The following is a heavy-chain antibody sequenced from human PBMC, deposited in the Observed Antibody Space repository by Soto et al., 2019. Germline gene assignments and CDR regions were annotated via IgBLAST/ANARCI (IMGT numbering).Heavy chain of an antibody. Sequence: QVQLVQSGAEVKKPGASVKVSCKASGYTFTSYGISWVRQAPGQGLEWMGWISAYNGNTNYAQKLQGRVTMTTDTXTXXAYMELRSLRSDDTAVYYCARAHREWDYKDYGMDVWGQGTTVTVSS. CDR3: ARAHREWDYKDYGMDV. CDR1: GYTFTSYG. CDR2: ISAYNGNT. J-gene: IGHJ6*02. D-gene: IGHD1-26*01. V-gene: IGHV1-18*01.